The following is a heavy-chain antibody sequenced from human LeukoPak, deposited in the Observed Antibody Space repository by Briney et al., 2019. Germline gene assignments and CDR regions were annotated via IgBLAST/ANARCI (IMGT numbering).Heavy chain of an antibody. J-gene: IGHJ4*02. V-gene: IGHV1-24*01. CDR3: ATVATVVTPYYFDY. CDR1: GYTLTELS. D-gene: IGHD4-23*01. Sequence: ASVKVSCKVSGYTLTELSMHWVRQAPGKGLEWMGGFDPEDGETIDAQKFQGRVTMTEDTSTDTAYMELSSLRSGDTAVYYCATVATVVTPYYFDYWGQGTLVTVSS. CDR2: FDPEDGET.